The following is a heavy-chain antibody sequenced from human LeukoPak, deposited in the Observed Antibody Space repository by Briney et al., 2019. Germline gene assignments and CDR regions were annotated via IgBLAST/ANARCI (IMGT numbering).Heavy chain of an antibody. CDR2: ISSSSGTI. J-gene: IGHJ4*02. CDR3: ARASFQRWLQLGGD. Sequence: HSGGSLRLSCAASGFTFSTYSMNWVRQAPGKGLEWVSYISSSSGTIYYADSVKGRFTISRDNAKNSLYLQMNSLRDEDTAVYYCARASFQRWLQLGGDWGQGTLVTVSS. CDR1: GFTFSTYS. V-gene: IGHV3-48*02. D-gene: IGHD5-24*01.